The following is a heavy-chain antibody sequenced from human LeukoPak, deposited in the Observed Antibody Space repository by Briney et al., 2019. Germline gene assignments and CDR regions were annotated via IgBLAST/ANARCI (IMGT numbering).Heavy chain of an antibody. J-gene: IGHJ4*02. V-gene: IGHV3-30*02. CDR2: IRNDGSDK. D-gene: IGHD1-26*01. Sequence: PGGSLRLSCAASGFIFSNYGIHWVRQAPGKGLEWVAFIRNDGSDKYYADSVRGRFTISRDNSKNTVYLQMNSLRAEDTAVYYCAKEQALVGTTYYFGHWGQGTLVTVSS. CDR1: GFIFSNYG. CDR3: AKEQALVGTTYYFGH.